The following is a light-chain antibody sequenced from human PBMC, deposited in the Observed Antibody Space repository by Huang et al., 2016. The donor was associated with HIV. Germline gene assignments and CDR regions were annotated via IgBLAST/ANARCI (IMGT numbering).Light chain of an antibody. Sequence: DIVLTQSPGTLSLSPGERATLSCRASQSLSNYYVAWYQQKAGQTPRLLIQATSTRANGIPDRFSGSGSGAGFTLTISRLEPEDSAVYFCHHYGSPPWTFGQGTRVEIK. J-gene: IGKJ1*01. CDR3: HHYGSPPWT. CDR2: ATS. V-gene: IGKV3-20*01. CDR1: QSLSNYY.